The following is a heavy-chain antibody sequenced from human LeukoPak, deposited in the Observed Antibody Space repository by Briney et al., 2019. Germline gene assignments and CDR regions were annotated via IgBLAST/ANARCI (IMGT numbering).Heavy chain of an antibody. CDR2: IYSGGTT. J-gene: IGHJ5*02. CDR1: GFNFNNAW. CDR3: ARDSRAVTGSWSDL. V-gene: IGHV3-53*01. Sequence: PGGSLRLSCAASGFNFNNAWLDWVRQAPGKGLEWVSVIYSGGTTYYADFVKGRFTISRDSSKNTLYLQMNSLRVEDTAMCFCARDSRAVTGSWSDLWGRGTLVTVSS. D-gene: IGHD6-19*01.